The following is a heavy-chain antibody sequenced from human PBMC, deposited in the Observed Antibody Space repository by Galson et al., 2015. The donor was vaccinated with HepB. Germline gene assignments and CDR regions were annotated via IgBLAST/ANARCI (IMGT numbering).Heavy chain of an antibody. V-gene: IGHV3-21*01. J-gene: IGHJ3*02. D-gene: IGHD2-2*01. CDR1: GFTFSSYS. Sequence: SLRLSCAASGFTFSSYSMNWVRQAPGKGLEWVSSISSSSSYIYYADSVKGRFTISRDNAKNSLYLQMNSLRAEDTAVYYCARDPAVPAATVEAFDIWGQGTMVTVSS. CDR3: ARDPAVPAATVEAFDI. CDR2: ISSSSSYI.